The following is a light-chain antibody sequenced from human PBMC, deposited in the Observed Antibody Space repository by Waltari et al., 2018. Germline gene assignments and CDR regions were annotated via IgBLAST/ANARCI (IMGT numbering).Light chain of an antibody. CDR1: SSDVGGYNY. J-gene: IGLJ2*01. CDR3: CSYAGSSTL. CDR2: DVS. V-gene: IGLV2-23*02. Sequence: QSALTQPASVSGSPGQSITISCTGTSSDVGGYNYVSWYQQHPGKAPKRMIYDVSKRPSGGSKRFCGSKSGNTASLTISGLQAEDEADYYCCSYAGSSTLFGGGTKLTGL.